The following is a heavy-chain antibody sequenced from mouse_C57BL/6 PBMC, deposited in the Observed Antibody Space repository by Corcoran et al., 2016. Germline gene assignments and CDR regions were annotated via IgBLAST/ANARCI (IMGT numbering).Heavy chain of an antibody. J-gene: IGHJ2*01. CDR1: GYTFTDYY. D-gene: IGHD3-3*01. CDR2: INPYNGGT. V-gene: IGHV1-19*01. CDR3: ARSLSRDPYYFDY. Sequence: EVQLQQSGPVLVKPGASVKMSCKASGYTFTDYYMNWVKQSHGKSLEWIGVINPYNGGTSYNQKFKGKATLTVDKSSSTAYMELNSLTSEDSAVYYCARSLSRDPYYFDYWGQGTTLTVSS.